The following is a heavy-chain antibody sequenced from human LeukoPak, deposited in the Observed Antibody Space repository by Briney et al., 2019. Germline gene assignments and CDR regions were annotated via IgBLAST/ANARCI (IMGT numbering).Heavy chain of an antibody. CDR2: FVGSGIAT. Sequence: GGSLRLSCAASGFTFSSHVMTGVRQPPGKGPEWVSAFVGSGIATNYVEAVKGRFSSSGDNPRNPGSLQMNSLRAEDTALYYCAKVIWLAPGQYYFDYWGQGILVTVSS. CDR1: GFTFSSHV. D-gene: IGHD6-19*01. J-gene: IGHJ4*02. CDR3: AKVIWLAPGQYYFDY. V-gene: IGHV3-23*01.